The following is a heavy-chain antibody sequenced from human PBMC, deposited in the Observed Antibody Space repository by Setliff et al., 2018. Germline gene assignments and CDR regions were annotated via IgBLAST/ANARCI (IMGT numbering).Heavy chain of an antibody. D-gene: IGHD2-2*01. CDR3: AKDIVVVPAATFDFWSGSYYMDV. Sequence: GGSLRLSCAASGFTFSSYWMSWVRQAPGKGLEWVSYISSSSSYIYYADSVKGRFTISRDNAKNSLYLQMNSLRAEDTAVYYCAKDIVVVPAATFDFWSGSYYMDVWGKGTTVTVSS. V-gene: IGHV3-21*05. CDR2: ISSSSSYI. J-gene: IGHJ6*03. CDR1: GFTFSSYW.